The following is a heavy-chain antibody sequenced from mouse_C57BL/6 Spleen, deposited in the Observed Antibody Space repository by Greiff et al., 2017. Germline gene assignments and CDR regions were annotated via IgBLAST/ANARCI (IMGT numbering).Heavy chain of an antibody. V-gene: IGHV5-17*01. CDR1: GFTFSDYG. D-gene: IGHD2-4*01. CDR3: FDYDGFAY. Sequence: VQLKQSGGGLVKPGGSLKLSCAASGFTFSDYGMHWVRQAPEKGLEWVAYISSGSSTIYYADTVKGRFTISRDNAKNTLFLQMTSLRSEDTAMYYCFDYDGFAYWGQGTLVTVSA. CDR2: ISSGSSTI. J-gene: IGHJ3*01.